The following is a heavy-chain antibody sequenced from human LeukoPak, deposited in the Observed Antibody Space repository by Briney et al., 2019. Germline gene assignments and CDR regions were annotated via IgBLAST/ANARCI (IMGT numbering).Heavy chain of an antibody. J-gene: IGHJ6*02. Sequence: SETLSLTCTVSGGSISSYYWSWIRQPAGKGLEWIGRIYTSVSTNYNPSLKSRVTMSVDTSKNQFSLKLSSVTAADTAVYYCAREPLRGNYCSSTSCYLHYYGMDVWGQGTTVTVSS. CDR1: GGSISSYY. D-gene: IGHD2-2*01. V-gene: IGHV4-4*07. CDR2: IYTSVST. CDR3: AREPLRGNYCSSTSCYLHYYGMDV.